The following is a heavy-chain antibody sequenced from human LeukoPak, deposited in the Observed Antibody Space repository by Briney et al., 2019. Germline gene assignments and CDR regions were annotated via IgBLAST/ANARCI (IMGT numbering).Heavy chain of an antibody. CDR2: ISGSGGST. D-gene: IGHD5-18*01. Sequence: GGSLRLSCAASGFSFSNYAMSWVRQAPGKGLEWVSAISGSGGSTYYADSVKGRFTISRDYSKNTLYLQMNSLRAEDTAVYYCAKDLRYNFGYDYFDPWGQGTLVTVSS. V-gene: IGHV3-23*01. CDR3: AKDLRYNFGYDYFDP. J-gene: IGHJ5*02. CDR1: GFSFSNYA.